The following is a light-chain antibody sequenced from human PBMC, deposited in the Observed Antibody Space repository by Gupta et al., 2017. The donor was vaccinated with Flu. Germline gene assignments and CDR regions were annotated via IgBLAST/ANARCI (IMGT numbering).Light chain of an antibody. J-gene: IGLJ3*02. V-gene: IGLV2-11*01. CDR2: DVS. CDR3: CSYAGSYWV. CDR1: SSDVGGYNY. Sequence: QSVTISCTGTSSDVGGYNYVSWYQQHPGKAPKLMIYDVSKRPSGVPDRFSGSKSGNTASLTISGLQAEDEADYYCCSYAGSYWVFGGGTKLTVL.